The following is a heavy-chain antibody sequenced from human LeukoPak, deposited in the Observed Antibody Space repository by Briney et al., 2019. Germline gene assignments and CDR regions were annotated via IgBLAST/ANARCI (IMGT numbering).Heavy chain of an antibody. Sequence: GGSLRLSCAASGFTFSDHYMDWVRQAPGKRLKWVGRSRNKANSYTTEYAASVEGRFTISRDDSKNSMFLHMNNLKTEDTAMYYCATSVVPATPFDYWGQGTLVTVSS. CDR3: ATSVVPATPFDY. CDR2: SRNKANSYTT. V-gene: IGHV3-72*01. D-gene: IGHD2-21*02. J-gene: IGHJ4*02. CDR1: GFTFSDHY.